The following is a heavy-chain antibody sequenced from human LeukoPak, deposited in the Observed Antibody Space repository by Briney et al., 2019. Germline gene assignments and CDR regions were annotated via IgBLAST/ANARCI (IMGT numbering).Heavy chain of an antibody. Sequence: PGGSLRLPCVASGFPFSSHGMHWVRQAPGEGLEWVAVIWHDGSNKYHADSVKGRFTISRDNSRNTLYLQMNSLRGEDTAVYYCARGDSSGYYHYFDYWGQGTLVTVSS. CDR1: GFPFSSHG. CDR2: IWHDGSNK. J-gene: IGHJ4*02. V-gene: IGHV3-33*01. CDR3: ARGDSSGYYHYFDY. D-gene: IGHD3-22*01.